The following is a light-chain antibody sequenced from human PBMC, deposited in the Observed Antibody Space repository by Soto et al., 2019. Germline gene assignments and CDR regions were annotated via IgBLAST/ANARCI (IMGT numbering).Light chain of an antibody. V-gene: IGKV1-5*01. CDR3: QQYNSYPLT. CDR2: DAS. J-gene: IGKJ4*01. Sequence: DIQMTQSPSTLSASVGDRVTITCRASQSISSWLAWYQQKPGKAPKLLIYDASSLESGVPSRFSDSGSGTEFTLTISSLQPDDFATYYCQQYNSYPLTFGGGTKVDI. CDR1: QSISSW.